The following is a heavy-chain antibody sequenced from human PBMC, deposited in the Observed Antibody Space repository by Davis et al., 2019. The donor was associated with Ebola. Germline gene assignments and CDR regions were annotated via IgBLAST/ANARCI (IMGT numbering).Heavy chain of an antibody. CDR2: ISAYNDNT. CDR1: GYTFTSYG. CDR3: ARDGRDFWSGPSYYFDY. J-gene: IGHJ4*02. D-gene: IGHD3-3*01. V-gene: IGHV1-18*04. Sequence: ASVKVSCKASGYTFTSYGISWVRQAPGQGLEWMGWISAYNDNTNYAQKLQGRVSMTIDTSTSTAYMELSSLRSEDTAVYYCARDGRDFWSGPSYYFDYWGQGTLVTVSS.